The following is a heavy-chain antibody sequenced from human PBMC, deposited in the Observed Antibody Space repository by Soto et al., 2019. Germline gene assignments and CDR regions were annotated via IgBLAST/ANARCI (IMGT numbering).Heavy chain of an antibody. CDR2: INHSGST. CDR1: GGSFSGYY. D-gene: IGHD3-16*01. Sequence: SETLSLTCAVYGGSFSGYYWTWIRQPPGKGLEWIGEINHSGSTNYNPSLKSRATISVDTSKNQFSLKLSSVIAAATAVYYCAKTGVGGVPLAYYWGQGTLVTVPS. J-gene: IGHJ4*02. CDR3: AKTGVGGVPLAYY. V-gene: IGHV4-34*09.